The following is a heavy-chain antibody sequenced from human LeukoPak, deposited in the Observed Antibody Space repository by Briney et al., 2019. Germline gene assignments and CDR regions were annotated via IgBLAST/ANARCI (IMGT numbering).Heavy chain of an antibody. V-gene: IGHV1-2*02. J-gene: IGHJ5*02. CDR1: GHTFIGYY. CDR3: ARDKDGGFDP. Sequence: ASVKVSCKASGHTFIGYYIYWVRQRPGQGLEWMGWINPNSGGTNYAQKFQGRVTMTRDTSISTAYMELSRLRSDDTAVYYCARDKDGGFDPWGQGTLVTVSS. D-gene: IGHD4-23*01. CDR2: INPNSGGT.